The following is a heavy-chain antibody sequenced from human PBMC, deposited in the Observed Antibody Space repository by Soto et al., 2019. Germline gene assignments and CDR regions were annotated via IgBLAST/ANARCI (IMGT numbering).Heavy chain of an antibody. CDR1: GYTFTSYA. CDR3: ARGSVLRYFDWLLHDFDY. V-gene: IGHV1-3*01. Sequence: ASVKVSCKASGYTFTSYAMHWVRQAPGQRLEWMGWINAGNGNTKYSQKFQGRVTITRDTSASTAYMELSSLRSEDTAVYYCARGSVLRYFDWLLHDFDYWGQGTLVTAPQ. CDR2: INAGNGNT. J-gene: IGHJ4*02. D-gene: IGHD3-9*01.